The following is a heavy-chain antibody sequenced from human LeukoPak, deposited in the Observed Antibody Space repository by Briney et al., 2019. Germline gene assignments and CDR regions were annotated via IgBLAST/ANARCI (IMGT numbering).Heavy chain of an antibody. V-gene: IGHV3-33*01. CDR3: ARDPLHCGGDCLIFDY. CDR1: GFTFSSYG. D-gene: IGHD2-21*02. J-gene: IGHJ4*02. CDR2: IWYDGSNK. Sequence: GGSLRLSCAASGFTFSSYGMHWVRQAPGKGLEWVAVIWYDGSNKYYADSVKGRFTISRDNSKNTLYLQMNSLRAEDTAVYYCARDPLHCGGDCLIFDYWGQGTLVTVSS.